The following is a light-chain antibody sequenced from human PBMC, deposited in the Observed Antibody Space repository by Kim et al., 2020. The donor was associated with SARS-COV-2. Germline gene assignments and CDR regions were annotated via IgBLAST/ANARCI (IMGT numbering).Light chain of an antibody. J-gene: IGKJ2*01. V-gene: IGKV3-15*01. CDR2: GAS. CDR3: HQYNDWPPGDT. Sequence: EIVMTQSPATLSVSPGERATLSCRASQSISTYLAWYQQQPGQAPRLLIYGASTSATGVPARFSASGSGSEFTLTISSLQSDDFAVYYCHQYNDWPPGDTFGQGTKVEIK. CDR1: QSISTY.